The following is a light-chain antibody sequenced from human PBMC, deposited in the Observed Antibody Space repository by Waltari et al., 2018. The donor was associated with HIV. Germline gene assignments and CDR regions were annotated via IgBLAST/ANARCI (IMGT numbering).Light chain of an antibody. V-gene: IGLV2-14*02. CDR3: AAWDDSLNGPL. Sequence: QSALTQPASVSGSPGQSITISCTGTSSDVGNYNLVSWYQQHPGKAPKLMIYEGIKRPSGVSNRISGSKSGTSASLAISGLQSEDEANYYCAAWDDSLNGPLFGGGTKLTVL. J-gene: IGLJ3*02. CDR2: EGI. CDR1: SSDVGNYNL.